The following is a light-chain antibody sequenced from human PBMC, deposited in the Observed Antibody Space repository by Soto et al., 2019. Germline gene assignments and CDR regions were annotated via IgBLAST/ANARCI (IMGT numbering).Light chain of an antibody. CDR1: QSVSSN. Sequence: EIVMTQSPATLSVSPGEKATLSCRVSQSVSSNLAWYQQKPGQAPRLLIYGASTRATGIPAMFSGSGSGTDFTLTISSLESEDFAVYYCHQRRQWPLTFGGGTKVDIK. CDR2: GAS. J-gene: IGKJ4*01. V-gene: IGKV3-15*01. CDR3: HQRRQWPLT.